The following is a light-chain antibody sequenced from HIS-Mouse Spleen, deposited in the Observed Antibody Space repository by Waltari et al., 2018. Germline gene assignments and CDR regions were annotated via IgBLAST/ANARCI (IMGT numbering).Light chain of an antibody. CDR1: SSDVGGENY. V-gene: IGLV2-14*03. J-gene: IGLJ1*01. Sequence: QSALTQPASVSGSPGQSITIPCTGPSSDVGGENYVPWYQQHPGKAPKLMIYDVSNRPSWVSNRFSGSKSGNTASLTISGLQAEDEADYYCSSYTSSSTYVFGTGTKVTVL. CDR3: SSYTSSSTYV. CDR2: DVS.